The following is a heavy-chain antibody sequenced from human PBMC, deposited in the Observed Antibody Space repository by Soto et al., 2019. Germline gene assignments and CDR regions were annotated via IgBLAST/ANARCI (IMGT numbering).Heavy chain of an antibody. D-gene: IGHD3-22*01. V-gene: IGHV1-69*01. Sequence: QVQLVQSGAEVKKPGSSVKVSCKASGGTFSSYAFSWVRQAPGQGLEWMGGIIPVFGATNYAQTFQGRVTITADASTSTAYMELSSLGSEDTAVYYCARSPEWSYALSQLVITTFAFYWGQGTLVTVSP. CDR3: ARSPEWSYALSQLVITTFAFY. CDR2: IIPVFGAT. CDR1: GGTFSSYA. J-gene: IGHJ4*02.